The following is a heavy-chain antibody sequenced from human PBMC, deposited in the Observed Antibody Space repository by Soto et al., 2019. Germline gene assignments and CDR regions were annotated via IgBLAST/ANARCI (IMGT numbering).Heavy chain of an antibody. CDR3: ARHPGMDV. CDR1: GGSISSTNDC. V-gene: IGHV4-39*01. D-gene: IGHD3-10*01. CDR2: MYYSGGT. J-gene: IGHJ6*02. Sequence: QLQLQHSGPGLVKPSETLSLTCTVSGGSISSTNDCWGWSRQPPGKGLEWIGCMYYSGGTYYNPSLKIRVTISVDTSKNHFSLRLTSMTAADTALYFCARHPGMDVWGQGITVTVSS.